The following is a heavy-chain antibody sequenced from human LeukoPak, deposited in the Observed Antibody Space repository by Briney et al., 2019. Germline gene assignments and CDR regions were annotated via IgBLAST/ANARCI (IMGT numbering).Heavy chain of an antibody. CDR2: ISAYNGNT. V-gene: IGHV1-18*01. D-gene: IGHD3-3*01. J-gene: IGHJ4*02. CDR3: ARALWYYDFWSGYCPFDY. CDR1: GYTFTSYG. Sequence: GASVKVSCKASGYTFTSYGISWVRQAPGQGLEWMGWISAYNGNTNYAQKLQGRVTMTTDTSTSTAYMELRSLRSDDTAVYYCARALWYYDFWSGYCPFDYWGQGTLVTVSS.